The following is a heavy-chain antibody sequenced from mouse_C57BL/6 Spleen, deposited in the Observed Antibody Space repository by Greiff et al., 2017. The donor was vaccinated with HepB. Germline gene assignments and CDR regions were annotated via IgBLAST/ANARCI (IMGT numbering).Heavy chain of an antibody. V-gene: IGHV3-6*01. CDR2: ISYDGSN. Sequence: EVKLQESGPGLVKPSQSLSLTCSVTGYSITSGYYWNWIRQFPGNKLEWMGYISYDGSNNYNPSLKNRISITRDTSKNQFFLKLNSMTTEETATYYCAREGDWGAWFAYWGQGTLVTVSA. CDR1: GYSITSGYY. D-gene: IGHD4-1*01. J-gene: IGHJ3*01. CDR3: AREGDWGAWFAY.